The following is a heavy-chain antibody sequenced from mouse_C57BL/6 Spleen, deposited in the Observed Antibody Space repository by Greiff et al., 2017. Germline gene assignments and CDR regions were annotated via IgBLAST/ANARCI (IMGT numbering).Heavy chain of an antibody. CDR1: GYAFTNYL. CDR2: INPGSGGT. J-gene: IGHJ1*03. D-gene: IGHD2-14*01. Sequence: VQRVESGAELVRPGTSVKVSCKASGYAFTNYLIEWVKQRPGQGLEWIGVINPGSGGTNYNEKFKGKATLTADKSSSTAYMQLSSLTSEDSAVYFCARAGVLRSYFDVWGTGTTVTVSS. CDR3: ARAGVLRSYFDV. V-gene: IGHV1-54*01.